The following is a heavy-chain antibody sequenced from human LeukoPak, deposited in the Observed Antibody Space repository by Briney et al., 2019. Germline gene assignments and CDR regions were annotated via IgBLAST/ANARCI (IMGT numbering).Heavy chain of an antibody. CDR2: ISDSGVRT. V-gene: IGHV3-23*01. Sequence: GGSLRLSCAASGFTFSSNAMSWVRQAPGKGLEWVSAISDSGVRTYYAGSVKGRFTISRENAKNSLYLQMNSLRAGDTAVYYCARAAMVRSGAYDIWGQGTMVTVSS. J-gene: IGHJ3*02. CDR3: ARAAMVRSGAYDI. CDR1: GFTFSSNA. D-gene: IGHD5-18*01.